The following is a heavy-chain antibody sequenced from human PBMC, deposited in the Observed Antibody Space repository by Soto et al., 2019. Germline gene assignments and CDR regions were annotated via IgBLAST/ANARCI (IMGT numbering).Heavy chain of an antibody. Sequence: PSETLSLTCTVSGGSISSYYWGWIRQPPGKGLEWIGYIYYSGSTYYNPSLKSRVTISVDTSKNQFSLKLSSVTAADTAVYYCARGRCSSTSCYLVFDYWGQGTLVTVSS. V-gene: IGHV4-59*01. D-gene: IGHD2-2*01. J-gene: IGHJ4*02. CDR2: IYYSGST. CDR1: GGSISSYY. CDR3: ARGRCSSTSCYLVFDY.